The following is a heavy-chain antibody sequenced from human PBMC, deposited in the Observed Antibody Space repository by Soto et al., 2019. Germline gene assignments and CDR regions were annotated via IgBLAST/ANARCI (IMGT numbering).Heavy chain of an antibody. CDR3: AREASAVISLDY. D-gene: IGHD6-19*01. CDR2: FNPNSGDT. J-gene: IGHJ4*02. V-gene: IGHV1-2*02. Sequence: ASVKVSCKASGYIFTAYSTHWVRQAPGQGLEWVGWFNPNSGDTVYAQKFQGRVTLTGDTSISTAYMELYSLTSDDTAVYYCAREASAVISLDYWGQGTLVTVLL. CDR1: GYIFTAYS.